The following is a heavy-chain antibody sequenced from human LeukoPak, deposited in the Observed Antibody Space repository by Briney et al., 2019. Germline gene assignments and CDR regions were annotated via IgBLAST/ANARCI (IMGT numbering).Heavy chain of an antibody. J-gene: IGHJ4*02. CDR2: ISAYNGNT. CDR1: GYTFTSYG. Sequence: ASVKVSGKASGYTFTSYGISWVRQAPGQGLEWMGWISAYNGNTNYAQKLQGRVTMTTDTSTSTAYMELRSLRSDDTAVYYCARSSFIAVAGTCSDYWGQGTLVTVSS. CDR3: ARSSFIAVAGTCSDY. D-gene: IGHD6-19*01. V-gene: IGHV1-18*01.